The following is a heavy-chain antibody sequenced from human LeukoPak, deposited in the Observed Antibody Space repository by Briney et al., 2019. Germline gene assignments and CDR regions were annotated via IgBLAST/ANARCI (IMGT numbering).Heavy chain of an antibody. J-gene: IGHJ3*02. CDR3: AKTRGGLWTGAFDI. CDR1: GFTFSSYA. CDR2: ISGSGGST. V-gene: IGHV3-23*01. D-gene: IGHD3-16*01. Sequence: QTGGSLRPSCAASGFTFSSYAMSWVRQAPGKGLEWVSTISGSGGSTYYADSVKGRFTISRDNSKNTLYLQMNSLRAEDTAVYYCAKTRGGLWTGAFDIWGQGTMVTVSS.